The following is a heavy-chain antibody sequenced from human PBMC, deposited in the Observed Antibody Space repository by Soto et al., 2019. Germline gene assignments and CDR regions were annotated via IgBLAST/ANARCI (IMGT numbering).Heavy chain of an antibody. CDR3: AKDFWSAYYYYGMDV. D-gene: IGHD3-3*01. CDR1: GFTFSSYA. CDR2: ISGSGGST. V-gene: IGHV3-23*01. J-gene: IGHJ6*02. Sequence: SLRLSCAASGFTFSSYAMSWVRQAPGKGLEWVSAISGSGGSTYYADSVKGRFTISRDNSKNTLYLQMNSLRAEDTAVYYCAKDFWSAYYYYGMDVWGQGTTVTVSS.